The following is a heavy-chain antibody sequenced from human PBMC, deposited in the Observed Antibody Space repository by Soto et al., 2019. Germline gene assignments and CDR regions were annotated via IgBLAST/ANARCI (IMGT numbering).Heavy chain of an antibody. CDR2: VNPSSGDT. J-gene: IGHJ4*02. V-gene: IGHV1-2*02. CDR3: ARDRQYGDYGYSFDF. CDR1: GYTFTAYY. D-gene: IGHD4-17*01. Sequence: EASVKVSCKTSGYTFTAYYMHWVRQAPVQGLKWMVCVNPSSGDTDYAQDFQGRVTLTRDTSVNTVYMELSGLNSDDTALYYCARDRQYGDYGYSFDFWGQGTMVTLSS.